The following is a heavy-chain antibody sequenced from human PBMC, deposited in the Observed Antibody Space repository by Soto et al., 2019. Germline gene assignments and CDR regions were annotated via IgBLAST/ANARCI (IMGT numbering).Heavy chain of an antibody. J-gene: IGHJ4*02. V-gene: IGHV4-30-4*01. Sequence: SETLSLTCTASGGSISSGDYYWSWIRQPPGKGLEWIGYIYYSGSTYYNPSLKSRVTISVDTSKNQFSLKLSSVTAADTAVYYCASARSQFFDYYDSSGYYFDYWGQGTLVTVSS. D-gene: IGHD3-22*01. CDR3: ASARSQFFDYYDSSGYYFDY. CDR1: GGSISSGDYY. CDR2: IYYSGST.